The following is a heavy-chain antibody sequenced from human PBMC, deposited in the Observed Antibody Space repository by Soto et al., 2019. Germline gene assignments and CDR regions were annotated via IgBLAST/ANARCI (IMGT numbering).Heavy chain of an antibody. CDR1: GGTFSSYA. V-gene: IGHV1-69*01. CDR2: IIPIFGTA. D-gene: IGHD3-22*01. J-gene: IGHJ4*02. Sequence: QVQLVQSGAEVKKPGSSVKVYCKASGGTFSSYAISWVRQAPGQGLEWMGGIIPIFGTANYAQKFQGRVTITADESTSTAYMELSSLRSEDTAVYYCAIDGYYDRLYYFDYWGQGTLVTVSS. CDR3: AIDGYYDRLYYFDY.